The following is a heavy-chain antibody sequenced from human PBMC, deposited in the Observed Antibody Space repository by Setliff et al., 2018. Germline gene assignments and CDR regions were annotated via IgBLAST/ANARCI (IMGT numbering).Heavy chain of an antibody. CDR2: ISTSSSTI. CDR1: GFTFSSHG. J-gene: IGHJ4*02. CDR3: VRAFWTYSDYACLACFDY. D-gene: IGHD5-12*01. V-gene: IGHV3-48*01. Sequence: LRLSCVASGFTFSSHGMTWVRLAPGKGLEWISYISTSSSTIYYADSVKGRFTISRDNANHTLYLQMNSLRADDTAVYYCVRAFWTYSDYACLACFDYWGQGALVTVSS.